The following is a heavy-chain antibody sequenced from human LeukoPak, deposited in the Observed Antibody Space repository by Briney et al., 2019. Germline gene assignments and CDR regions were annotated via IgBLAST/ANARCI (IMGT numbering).Heavy chain of an antibody. CDR1: GFTFSSYS. CDR2: ISSSSSTI. J-gene: IGHJ4*02. CDR3: ARDGELYGDYRKLDY. Sequence: PGGSLRLSCAASGFTFSSYSMNWVRQAPGKGLEWVSYISSSSSTIYYADSVKGRFAISRDNAKNSLYLQMNSLRAEDTAVYYCARDGELYGDYRKLDYWGQGTLVTVSS. V-gene: IGHV3-48*01. D-gene: IGHD4-17*01.